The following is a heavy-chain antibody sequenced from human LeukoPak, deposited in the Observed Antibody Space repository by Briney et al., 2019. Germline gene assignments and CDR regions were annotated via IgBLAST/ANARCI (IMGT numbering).Heavy chain of an antibody. CDR2: IWYDGSNE. J-gene: IGHJ6*02. CDR3: ARDGQNGSPYATDV. CDR1: GFTFRSHG. D-gene: IGHD3-10*01. V-gene: IGHV3-33*01. Sequence: GGSLRLSCAASGFTFRSHGMHWVRQAPGKGLEGVAGIWYDGSNEDYADSVKGRFTISRDNSKNTLYLQMNSLRVEDTAVYYCARDGQNGSPYATDVWGQGTTVTVSS.